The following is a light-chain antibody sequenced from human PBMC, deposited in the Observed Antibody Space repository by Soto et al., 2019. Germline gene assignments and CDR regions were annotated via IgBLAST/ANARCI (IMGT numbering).Light chain of an antibody. CDR2: EVS. Sequence: QSVLTQPASVSGSPGQSITISCTGTSSDVGSYNLVSWYQHHPGKAPKLMIYEVSKRPSGVSNRFSGSKSGNTASLTISGLQAEDEADYYCCSYAGSSTFPYVFGTGT. J-gene: IGLJ1*01. CDR1: SSDVGSYNL. CDR3: CSYAGSSTFPYV. V-gene: IGLV2-23*02.